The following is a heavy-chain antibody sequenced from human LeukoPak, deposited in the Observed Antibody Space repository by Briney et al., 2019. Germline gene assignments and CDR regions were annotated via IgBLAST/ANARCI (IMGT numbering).Heavy chain of an antibody. V-gene: IGHV4-59*01. CDR1: GGSISSYY. J-gene: IGHJ4*02. D-gene: IGHD1-26*01. CDR2: IHYSGST. CDR3: ARGVRASGSYLVY. Sequence: PSETLSLTCTVSGGSISSYYWSWIRQPPGKGLEWIGYIHYSGSTNYNPSLKSRVTISVDTSKNQFSLKLSSVTAADTAVYYCARGVRASGSYLVYWGQGTLVTVSS.